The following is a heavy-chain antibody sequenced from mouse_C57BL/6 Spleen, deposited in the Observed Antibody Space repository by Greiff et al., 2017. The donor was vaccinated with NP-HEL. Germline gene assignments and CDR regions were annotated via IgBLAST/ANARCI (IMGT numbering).Heavy chain of an antibody. J-gene: IGHJ4*01. D-gene: IGHD1-1*02. V-gene: IGHV5-9*01. CDR3: ARQGGYYSMDY. Sequence: DVMLVESGGGLVKPGGSLKLSCAASGFTFSSYTMSWVRQTPEKRLEWVATISGGGGNTYYPDSVKGRFTISRDNAKNTLYLQMSSLRSEDTALYYCARQGGYYSMDYWGQGTSVTVSS. CDR2: ISGGGGNT. CDR1: GFTFSSYT.